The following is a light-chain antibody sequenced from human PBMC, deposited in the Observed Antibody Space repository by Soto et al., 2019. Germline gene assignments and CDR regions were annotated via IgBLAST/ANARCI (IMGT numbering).Light chain of an antibody. V-gene: IGKV1-5*03. CDR2: KAS. J-gene: IGKJ2*01. CDR1: QSIGNW. CDR3: QQYDSYPYT. Sequence: DIPMTQSPSTLSASEGDRVTITCRASQSIGNWLAWYQQKTGKAPKLLIYKASILQSGVPARFSGSGSGTEFTLTISSLQPDDLATYYCQQYDSYPYTFGQGTKLEIK.